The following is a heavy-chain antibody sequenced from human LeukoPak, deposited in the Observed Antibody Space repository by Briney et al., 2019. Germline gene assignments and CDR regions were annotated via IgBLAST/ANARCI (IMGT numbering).Heavy chain of an antibody. D-gene: IGHD2-2*01. J-gene: IGHJ5*02. Sequence: NPSETLSLTCAVYGGSFSGYYWSWIRQPPGKGLEWIGEINHSGSTNYNPSLKSRVTISVDTSKNQFSLKLGSVTAADTAVYYCARHLPRYCSSTSCNWFDPWGQGTLVTVSS. CDR2: INHSGST. V-gene: IGHV4-34*01. CDR1: GGSFSGYY. CDR3: ARHLPRYCSSTSCNWFDP.